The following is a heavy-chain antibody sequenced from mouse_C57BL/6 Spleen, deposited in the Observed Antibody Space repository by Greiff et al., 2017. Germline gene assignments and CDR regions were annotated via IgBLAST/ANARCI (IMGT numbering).Heavy chain of an antibody. Sequence: VQLQESGAELVRPGTSVKVSCKASGYAFTNYLIEWVKQRPGQGLEWIGVINPGSGGTNYNEKFKGKATLTADKSSSTAYMQLSSLTSEDSAVYFCAREESYYYGSSYGFDYWGQGTTLTVSS. V-gene: IGHV1-54*01. CDR3: AREESYYYGSSYGFDY. CDR2: INPGSGGT. CDR1: GYAFTNYL. D-gene: IGHD1-1*01. J-gene: IGHJ2*01.